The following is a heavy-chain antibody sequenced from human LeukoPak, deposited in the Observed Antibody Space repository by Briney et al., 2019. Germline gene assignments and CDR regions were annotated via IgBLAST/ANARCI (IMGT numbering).Heavy chain of an antibody. CDR2: INPNSGGT. D-gene: IGHD6-19*01. CDR3: AKDAGTSGWFDS. Sequence: ASVKVSCKASGYTFAAYYIHWVRRAPGQGLEWIGWINPNSGGTNYAQKFQGRVTMTRDPSISTAYMELSRLTSDDTTVYFCAKDAGTSGWFDSWGQGTLVTVSS. CDR1: GYTFAAYY. J-gene: IGHJ5*01. V-gene: IGHV1-2*02.